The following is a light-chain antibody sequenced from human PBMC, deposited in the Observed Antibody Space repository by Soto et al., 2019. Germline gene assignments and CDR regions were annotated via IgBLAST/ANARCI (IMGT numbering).Light chain of an antibody. Sequence: QSVLTQPPSVSGAPGQRVTISCTGSSSNIGAGYDVHWYQQLPGTAPKLLIYGNSNRPSGVPDRFSGSKSGTSASLAITGLQAEDEADYYCQSHDSSLSGLSYVFGTGTKLTVL. CDR2: GNS. J-gene: IGLJ1*01. V-gene: IGLV1-40*01. CDR3: QSHDSSLSGLSYV. CDR1: SSNIGAGYD.